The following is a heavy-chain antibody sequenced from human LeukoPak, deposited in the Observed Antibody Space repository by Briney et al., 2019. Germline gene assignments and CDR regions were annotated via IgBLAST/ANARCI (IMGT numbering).Heavy chain of an antibody. V-gene: IGHV3-30*03. CDR1: GFTFSSYV. CDR3: ATVTTPCTRYFDWLLY. J-gene: IGHJ4*02. D-gene: IGHD3-9*01. CDR2: ISYDGSNK. Sequence: GRSLRLSCASSGFTFSSYVMHWVRQAPGKGLEWVAFISYDGSNKYYADSVKGRFTISRDNSKNTLYLQMSSLRVEDTAVYYCATVTTPCTRYFDWLLYWGQGTLVTVSS.